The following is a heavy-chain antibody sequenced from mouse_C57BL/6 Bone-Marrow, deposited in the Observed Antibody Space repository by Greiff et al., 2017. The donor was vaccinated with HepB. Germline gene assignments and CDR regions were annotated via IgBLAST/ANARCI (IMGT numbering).Heavy chain of an antibody. CDR2: IDPSDSET. J-gene: IGHJ2*01. CDR3: ARGLDYYGSSYPLYAMDY. Sequence: QVQLKQPGAELVRPGSSVKLSCKASGYTFTSYWMHWVKQRPIQGLEWIGNIDPSDSETHYNQKFKDKATLTVDKSSSTAYMQLSSLTSEDSAVYYCARGLDYYGSSYPLYAMDYWGQGTTLTVSS. V-gene: IGHV1-52*01. D-gene: IGHD1-1*01. CDR1: GYTFTSYW.